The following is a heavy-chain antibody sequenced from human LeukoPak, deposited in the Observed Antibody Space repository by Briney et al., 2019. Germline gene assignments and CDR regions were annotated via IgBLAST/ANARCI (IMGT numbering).Heavy chain of an antibody. D-gene: IGHD3-22*01. CDR3: AKDSSGYSDYFDY. J-gene: IGHJ4*02. Sequence: GGSLRLSCAASGFTFSSYGMSWVRQAPGKGLEWVSAISGSGGSRYYADSVKGWFTISRDNSKNTLYLQMNSLRAEDTAVYYCAKDSSGYSDYFDYWGQGTLVTVSS. CDR2: ISGSGGSR. V-gene: IGHV3-23*01. CDR1: GFTFSSYG.